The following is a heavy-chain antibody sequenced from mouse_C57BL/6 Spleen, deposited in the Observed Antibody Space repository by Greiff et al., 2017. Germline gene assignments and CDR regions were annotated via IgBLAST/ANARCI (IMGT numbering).Heavy chain of an antibody. CDR3: ARKGIDSSSLAWFAY. CDR2: IDPSDSYT. CDR1: GYTFTSYW. J-gene: IGHJ3*01. V-gene: IGHV1-50*01. D-gene: IGHD1-1*01. Sequence: QVQLQQPGAELVKPGASVKLSCKASGYTFTSYWMQWVKQRPGQGLEWIGEIDPSDSYTNYNQKFKGKATLTVDTSSSTAYMQLSSLTSEDSAVYYCARKGIDSSSLAWFAYWGQGTLVTVSA.